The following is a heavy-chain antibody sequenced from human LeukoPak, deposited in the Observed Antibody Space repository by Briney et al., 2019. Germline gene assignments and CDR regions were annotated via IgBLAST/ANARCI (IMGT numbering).Heavy chain of an antibody. CDR3: ARLLYDLIDYYGSGSYYNTSYFDY. J-gene: IGHJ4*02. V-gene: IGHV4-34*01. CDR1: GGSFSGYY. Sequence: SETLSLTCAVYGGSFSGYYWSGLRQPPGKGVEWGGEINHSGSTNYNPSLKRRVTISVDTSKNQFSLKLSSVPAPDTAVSYCARLLYDLIDYYGSGSYYNTSYFDYWGQGTLVTGSS. CDR2: INHSGST. D-gene: IGHD3-10*01.